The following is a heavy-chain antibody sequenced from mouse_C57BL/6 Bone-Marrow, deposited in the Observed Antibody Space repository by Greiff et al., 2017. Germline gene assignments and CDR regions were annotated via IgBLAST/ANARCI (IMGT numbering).Heavy chain of an antibody. CDR1: GFTFISSA. V-gene: IGHV5-4*01. Sequence: EVQLVESGGGLVKPGGSLKLSCAASGFTFISSAMSWVRQTPEKRLEWVATISAGGGYTYYPDNVKGRFTISRDNAKNNLYLQMSHLKSEDTAMXYCSRGRQLRLLDYWGQGTTLTVSS. J-gene: IGHJ2*01. D-gene: IGHD3-2*02. CDR3: SRGRQLRLLDY. CDR2: ISAGGGYT.